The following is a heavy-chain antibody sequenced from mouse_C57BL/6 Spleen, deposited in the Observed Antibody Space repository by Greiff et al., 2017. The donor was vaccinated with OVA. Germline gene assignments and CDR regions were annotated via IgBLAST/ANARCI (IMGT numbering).Heavy chain of an antibody. CDR3: TTLTTVVANYLDY. D-gene: IGHD1-1*01. J-gene: IGHJ2*01. CDR2: IDPENGDT. Sequence: EVKLMESGAELVRPGASVKLSCTASGFNIKDDYMHWVKQRPEQGLEWIGWIDPENGDTEYASKFQGKATITADTSSNTAYLQLSSLTSEDTAVYYCTTLTTVVANYLDYWGQGTTLTVSS. V-gene: IGHV14-4*01. CDR1: GFNIKDDY.